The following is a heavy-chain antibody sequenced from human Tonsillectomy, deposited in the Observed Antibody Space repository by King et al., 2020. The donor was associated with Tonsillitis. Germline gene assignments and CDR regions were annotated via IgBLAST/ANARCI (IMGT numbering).Heavy chain of an antibody. D-gene: IGHD3-3*01. Sequence: VQLQESGPGLVKPSQTLSLTCTVSGGSISSGGYYWSWIRQHPGKGLEWIGYIYYSGSTYYNPSLKSRVTISVDTSKNQFSLKLSSVTAADTAVYYCARSYYDFWSGYLVRLPHWFDPWGQGTLVTVSS. CDR1: GGSISSGGYY. CDR2: IYYSGST. J-gene: IGHJ5*02. V-gene: IGHV4-31*03. CDR3: ARSYYDFWSGYLVRLPHWFDP.